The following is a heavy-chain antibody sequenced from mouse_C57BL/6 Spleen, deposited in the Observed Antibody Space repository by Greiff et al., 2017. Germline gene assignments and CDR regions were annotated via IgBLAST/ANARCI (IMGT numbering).Heavy chain of an antibody. CDR1: GYTFTEYT. Sequence: QVQLQQSGAELVKPGASVKLSCKASGYTFTEYTIHWVKQRSGPGLEWIGWFYPGSGSITYNEQIKDKATLTADKSSSAVNMELSRLTSEDSAVYFCARHEEALITTVGWYFDVWGTGTTLTVSS. CDR2: FYPGSGSI. CDR3: ARHEEALITTVGWYFDV. D-gene: IGHD1-1*01. J-gene: IGHJ1*03. V-gene: IGHV1-62-2*01.